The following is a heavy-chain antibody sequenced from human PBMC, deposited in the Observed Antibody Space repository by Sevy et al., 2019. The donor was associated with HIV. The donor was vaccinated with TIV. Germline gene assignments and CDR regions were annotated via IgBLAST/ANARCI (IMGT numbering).Heavy chain of an antibody. J-gene: IGHJ3*02. Sequence: GESLKISCKGSGYSFTSYWIGWVRQMPGKGLEWMGIIYPGDSDTRYSPYFQGQVTISADKSTSTAYLRWSSLKASDTAMYYCARPAHTMATIKTYDAFDIWGQGTMVTVSS. CDR1: GYSFTSYW. CDR3: ARPAHTMATIKTYDAFDI. D-gene: IGHD5-12*01. V-gene: IGHV5-51*01. CDR2: IYPGDSDT.